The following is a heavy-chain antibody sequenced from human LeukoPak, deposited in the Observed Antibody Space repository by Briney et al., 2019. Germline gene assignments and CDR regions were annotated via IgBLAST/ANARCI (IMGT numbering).Heavy chain of an antibody. J-gene: IGHJ4*02. D-gene: IGHD6-13*01. V-gene: IGHV1-18*01. CDR1: GYTFTSYA. CDR2: ISAYNGDT. Sequence: ASVKVSCKASGYTFTSYAMNWVRQAPRQGLEWMGWISAYNGDTNYAQKFQGRFTMTTDTSTSTANMELRSLRSDDTAVYYCARDHSSSCQLLDYWGQGTLVTISS. CDR3: ARDHSSSCQLLDY.